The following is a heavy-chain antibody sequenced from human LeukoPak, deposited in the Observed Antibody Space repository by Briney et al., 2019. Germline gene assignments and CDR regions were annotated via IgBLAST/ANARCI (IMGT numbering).Heavy chain of an antibody. CDR2: IYYSGST. J-gene: IGHJ3*02. CDR1: GGSISSSSYY. D-gene: IGHD3-16*02. V-gene: IGHV4-39*07. Sequence: PSETLSLTCTVSGGSISSSSYYWGWIRQPPGKGLEWIGSIYYSGSTYYNPSLKSRVTISVDTSKNQFYLKLSSVTAADTAVYYCARERPVYDYVWGSYRTKGTDAFDIWGQGTMVTVSS. CDR3: ARERPVYDYVWGSYRTKGTDAFDI.